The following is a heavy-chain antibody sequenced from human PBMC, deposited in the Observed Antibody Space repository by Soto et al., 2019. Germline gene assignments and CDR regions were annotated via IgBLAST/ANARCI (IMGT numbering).Heavy chain of an antibody. CDR3: ARGRFGELPQDTDYYFDY. J-gene: IGHJ4*02. V-gene: IGHV4-59*01. Sequence: PSETLSLTCTVSGGSISSYYWSWIRQPPGKGLEWIGYIYYSGSTNYNPSLKSRVTISVDTSKNQFSLKLSSVTAADTAVYYCARGRFGELPQDTDYYFDYWGQGTLVTVSS. CDR2: IYYSGST. D-gene: IGHD3-10*01. CDR1: GGSISSYY.